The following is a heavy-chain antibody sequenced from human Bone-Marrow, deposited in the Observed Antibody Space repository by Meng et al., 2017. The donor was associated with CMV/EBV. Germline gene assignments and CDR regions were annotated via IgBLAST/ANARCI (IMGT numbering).Heavy chain of an antibody. D-gene: IGHD5-12*01. CDR1: GFTFDSYG. CDR2: IWWSGGSM. V-gene: IGHV3-20*04. Sequence: GESLKISCAASGFTFDSYGLNWVRQAPGKGLEWVAVIWWSGGSMDYTDSVKGRFTISRDNAKNTLHLQMNSLRAEDTALYYCAKAVEINIFYALDFWGQGTMVPVSS. J-gene: IGHJ4*03. CDR3: AKAVEINIFYALDF.